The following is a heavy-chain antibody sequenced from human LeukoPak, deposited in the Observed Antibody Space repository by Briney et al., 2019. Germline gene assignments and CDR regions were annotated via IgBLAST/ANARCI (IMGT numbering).Heavy chain of an antibody. Sequence: SETLSLTCTVSGYSISSGYYWGWIRQPPGKGLEWIGYIYYSGSTYYNPSLKSRVTKSVDTSKNQFSLKLSSVTAADTAVYYCARVRVTISIDPWGQGTLVTVSS. CDR2: IYYSGST. J-gene: IGHJ5*02. CDR1: GYSISSGYY. CDR3: ARVRVTISIDP. D-gene: IGHD3-3*01. V-gene: IGHV4-30-4*08.